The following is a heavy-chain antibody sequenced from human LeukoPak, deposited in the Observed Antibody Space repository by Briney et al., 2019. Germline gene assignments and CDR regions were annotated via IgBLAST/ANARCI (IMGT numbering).Heavy chain of an antibody. Sequence: SETLSLTCTGSGGYISTFYWRWLRQPPGKGLEWIGYIFHTGHTNYNPSLKGRVTISVDTSKDQFSLKLNSVTAADTAMYYCARHPFSDGFDIWGQGTMVTVSS. CDR3: ARHPFSDGFDI. CDR2: IFHTGHT. V-gene: IGHV4-59*08. CDR1: GGYISTFY. J-gene: IGHJ3*02.